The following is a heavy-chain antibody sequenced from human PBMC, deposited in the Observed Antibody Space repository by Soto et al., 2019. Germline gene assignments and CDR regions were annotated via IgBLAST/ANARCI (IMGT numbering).Heavy chain of an antibody. V-gene: IGHV4-59*01. D-gene: IGHD6-13*01. CDR2: IYYSGST. Sequence: ETLSLTGTVSGVSISSYYWSWIRQPPGKGLEWIGYIYYSGSTNYNPSLKSRVTISVDTSKNQFSLKLSSVTAADTAVYYCARGIAPASFDYWGQGTLVTVSS. CDR1: GVSISSYY. CDR3: ARGIAPASFDY. J-gene: IGHJ4*02.